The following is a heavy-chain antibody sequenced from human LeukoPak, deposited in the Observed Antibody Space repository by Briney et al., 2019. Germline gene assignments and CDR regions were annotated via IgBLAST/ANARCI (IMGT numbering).Heavy chain of an antibody. D-gene: IGHD3-22*01. CDR2: IIPILGIA. CDR1: GYTFINYD. Sequence: SVRASCKASGYTFINYDINWVRQAPGQGLEWMGRIIPILGIANYAQKFQGRVTITADKSTSTAYMELSSLRSEDTAVYYCARALYYYDSSGYEPQIDYWGQGTLVTVSS. J-gene: IGHJ4*02. CDR3: ARALYYYDSSGYEPQIDY. V-gene: IGHV1-69*04.